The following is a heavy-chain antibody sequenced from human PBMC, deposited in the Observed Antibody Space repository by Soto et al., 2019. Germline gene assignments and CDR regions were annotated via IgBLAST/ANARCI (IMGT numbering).Heavy chain of an antibody. D-gene: IGHD1-1*01. CDR3: ATVPIVGTKPYYFDS. V-gene: IGHV4-39*02. J-gene: IGHJ4*02. Sequence: AWVRQPPGKGLEWIAYIYYSGSTYYNPSHKSRITISVDTSTNQLSLRLSSVTAADTAVYYCATVPIVGTKPYYFDSWGQGTLVTVSS. CDR2: IYYSGST.